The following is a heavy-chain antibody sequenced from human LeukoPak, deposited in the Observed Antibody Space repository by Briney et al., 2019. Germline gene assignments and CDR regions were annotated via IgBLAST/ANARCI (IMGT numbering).Heavy chain of an antibody. CDR1: GFTFSSYA. Sequence: GGSLRLSCAASGFTFSSYAMRWVRQAPGKGLGWVAVISYDGSNKYYADSVKGRFTISRDNSKNTLYLQMNSLRAEDTAVYYCARDMWYSPEMTTVTTGAFDIWGQGTMVTVSS. J-gene: IGHJ3*02. D-gene: IGHD4-17*01. CDR2: ISYDGSNK. V-gene: IGHV3-30-3*01. CDR3: ARDMWYSPEMTTVTTGAFDI.